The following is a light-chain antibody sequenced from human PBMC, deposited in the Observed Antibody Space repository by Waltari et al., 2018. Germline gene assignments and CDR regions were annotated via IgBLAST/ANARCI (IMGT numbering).Light chain of an antibody. J-gene: IGKJ1*01. V-gene: IGKV1-8*01. Sequence: AIRMTQSPSSFSASTGDRVTITCRASQCISSYLAWYQQKPGKAPKFLIYAASTLQSGVPSRFSGSGSGTDFTHTISCLQSEDFATYYCQQYYSYPWTFGQGTKVEIK. CDR3: QQYYSYPWT. CDR1: QCISSY. CDR2: AAS.